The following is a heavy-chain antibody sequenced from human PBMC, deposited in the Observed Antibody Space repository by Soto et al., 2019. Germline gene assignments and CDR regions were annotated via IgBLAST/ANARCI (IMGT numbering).Heavy chain of an antibody. CDR1: GFTFSNYW. J-gene: IGHJ3*02. V-gene: IGHV3-7*01. CDR3: TTETVSDRLDAFDI. D-gene: IGHD3-22*01. Sequence: PGGSLRLSCAASGFTFSNYWMSWVRQAPGKGLEWVANIKQDGSEKDHVDSVKGRFTIARDNSKNSLYLQMNSLRAEDTAVYYCTTETVSDRLDAFDIWGLGTLVTVSS. CDR2: IKQDGSEK.